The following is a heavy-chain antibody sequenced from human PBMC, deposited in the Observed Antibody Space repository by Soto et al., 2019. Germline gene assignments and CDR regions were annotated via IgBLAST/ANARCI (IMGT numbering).Heavy chain of an antibody. J-gene: IGHJ5*02. CDR3: ARGLTGYSSGWGVHRPNWFDP. D-gene: IGHD6-19*01. CDR1: GGSISSSSYY. CDR2: IYYSGST. V-gene: IGHV4-39*01. Sequence: QLQLQESGPGLVKPSETLSLTCTVSGGSISSSSYYWGWIRQPPGKGLEWIGSIYYSGSTYYNPSLKSRVTISVDTSKNQFSLKLSSVTAADTAVYYCARGLTGYSSGWGVHRPNWFDPWGQGTLVTVSS.